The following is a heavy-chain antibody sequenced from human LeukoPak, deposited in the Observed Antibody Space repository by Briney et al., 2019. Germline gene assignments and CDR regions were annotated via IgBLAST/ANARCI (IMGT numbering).Heavy chain of an antibody. Sequence: SVKVSCKASGGTFSSYAISWVRQAPGQGLEWMGRIIPIFGTANYAQKFQGRVTITTDESTSTAYMELSSLRSEDTAVYYCATAPDCSGGSCYSEDYYYYYMDVWGKGTTVTVSS. V-gene: IGHV1-69*05. CDR3: ATAPDCSGGSCYSEDYYYYYMDV. J-gene: IGHJ6*03. CDR2: IIPIFGTA. D-gene: IGHD2-15*01. CDR1: GGTFSSYA.